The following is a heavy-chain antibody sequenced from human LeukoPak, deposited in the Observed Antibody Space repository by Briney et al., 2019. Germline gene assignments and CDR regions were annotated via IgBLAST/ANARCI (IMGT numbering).Heavy chain of an antibody. CDR2: IWYDGSIK. CDR3: ARDPQYCSSTSCYVVRPSAFDI. V-gene: IGHV3-33*01. CDR1: GFNFSTYG. Sequence: GGSLRLSCAASGFNFSTYGMHWVRRAPGKGLEWVAVIWYDGSIKNYADSVKGRFTISRDNSKNTVYLQMDSLRAEDTAVYYCARDPQYCSSTSCYVVRPSAFDIWGQGTMVTVSS. D-gene: IGHD2-2*01. J-gene: IGHJ3*02.